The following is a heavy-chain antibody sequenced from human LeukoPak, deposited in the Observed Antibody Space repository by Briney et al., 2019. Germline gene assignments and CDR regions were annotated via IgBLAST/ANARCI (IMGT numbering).Heavy chain of an antibody. V-gene: IGHV4-59*01. Sequence: PSETLSLTCTVSGGSISSYYWSWIRQPPGKRLEWIGYIYYSGSTNYNPSLKSRVTISVDTSKNQFSLKLSSVTAADTAVYYCARAGSSSWYWGIDYWGQGTLVTVSS. D-gene: IGHD6-13*01. CDR2: IYYSGST. J-gene: IGHJ4*02. CDR1: GGSISSYY. CDR3: ARAGSSSWYWGIDY.